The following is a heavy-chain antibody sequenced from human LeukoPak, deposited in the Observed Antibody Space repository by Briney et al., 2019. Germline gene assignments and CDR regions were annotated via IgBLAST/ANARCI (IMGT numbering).Heavy chain of an antibody. CDR3: ARETHDASGSYYGAFDI. V-gene: IGHV6-1*01. Sequence: SQTLSLTCTISGYSVTSNYAAWYWVSPSPSRGLEWRGRALSRSKWYNDYARFVKSRITINADTSKNQFSLPLNSVTPDDTALYYCARETHDASGSYYGAFDIWGQGTMVTVSS. CDR1: GYSVTSNYAA. CDR2: ALSRSKWYN. D-gene: IGHD3-10*01. J-gene: IGHJ3*02.